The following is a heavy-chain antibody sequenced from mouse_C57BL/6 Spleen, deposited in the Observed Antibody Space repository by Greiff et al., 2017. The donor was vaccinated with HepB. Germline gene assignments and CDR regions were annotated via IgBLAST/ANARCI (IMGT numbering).Heavy chain of an antibody. Sequence: VQLQQSGAELVKPGASVKISCKASGYAFSSYWMNWVKQRPGKGLEWIGQIYPGDGDTNYNGKFKGKATLTADKSSSTAYMQLSSLTSEDSAVYFCARGGITTVVARDFDYWGQGTTLTVSS. CDR1: GYAFSSYW. CDR3: ARGGITTVVARDFDY. J-gene: IGHJ2*01. CDR2: IYPGDGDT. D-gene: IGHD1-1*01. V-gene: IGHV1-80*01.